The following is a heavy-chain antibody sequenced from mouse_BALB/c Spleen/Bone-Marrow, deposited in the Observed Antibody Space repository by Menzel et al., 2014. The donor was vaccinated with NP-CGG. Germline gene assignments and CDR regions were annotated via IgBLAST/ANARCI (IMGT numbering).Heavy chain of an antibody. D-gene: IGHD2-14*01. V-gene: IGHV1-67*01. CDR2: ISSYYGDA. Sequence: QVQLQQSGAELVRPGVSVKISCKGSGYTFTDYAVHWVKQSHTKSLEWIGLISSYYGDATYNQKFKGKATMTVDKSSSTAFLELARLTSEDSASYYCARSGKVRNAMDYWGQGTPVTVSS. CDR3: ARSGKVRNAMDY. J-gene: IGHJ4*01. CDR1: GYTFTDYA.